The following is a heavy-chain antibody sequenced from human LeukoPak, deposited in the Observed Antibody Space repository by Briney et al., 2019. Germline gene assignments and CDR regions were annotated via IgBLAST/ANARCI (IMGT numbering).Heavy chain of an antibody. Sequence: GGSLRLSCTFSGFTFSKYAMSCVRQAPGRGVEWLSGISDSGRSTYYADSVRGRFTISRDKSKNTLYLQMNSLRAEDTALYYCAKDGGGNCYDPIDYWGQGVMVTV. V-gene: IGHV3-23*01. CDR1: GFTFSKYA. CDR3: AKDGGGNCYDPIDY. J-gene: IGHJ4*02. D-gene: IGHD2-21*01. CDR2: ISDSGRST.